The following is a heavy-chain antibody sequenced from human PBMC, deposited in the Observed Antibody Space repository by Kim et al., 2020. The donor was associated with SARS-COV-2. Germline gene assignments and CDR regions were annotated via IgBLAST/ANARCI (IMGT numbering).Heavy chain of an antibody. V-gene: IGHV3-13*01. Sequence: GGSLRLSCAASGFTFSSYDMHWVRQATGKGLEWVSAIGTAGDTYYPGSVKGRFTIPRENAKNPLYLQMNSLRAGDTAVVYFARGYSSSWYWAFDTRGQGT. D-gene: IGHD6-13*01. J-gene: IGHJ3*02. CDR3: ARGYSSSWYWAFDT. CDR1: GFTFSSYD. CDR2: IGTAGDT.